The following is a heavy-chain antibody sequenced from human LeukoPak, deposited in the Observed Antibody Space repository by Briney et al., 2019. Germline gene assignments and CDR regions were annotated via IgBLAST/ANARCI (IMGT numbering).Heavy chain of an antibody. CDR3: ARDQRGSMVRRVIGYYYGMDV. V-gene: IGHV1-69*06. CDR1: GGTFSSYT. J-gene: IGHJ6*04. D-gene: IGHD3-10*01. CDR2: IIPIFGTA. Sequence: ASVKVSCKASGGTFSSYTISWVRQAPGQGLEWMGGIIPIFGTANYAQKFQGRVTITADKSTSTAYMELSSLRSEDTAVYYCARDQRGSMVRRVIGYYYGMDVWGKGTTVTVSS.